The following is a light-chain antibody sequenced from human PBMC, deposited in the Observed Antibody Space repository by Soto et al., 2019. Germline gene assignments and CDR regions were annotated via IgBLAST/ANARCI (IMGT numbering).Light chain of an antibody. V-gene: IGLV1-51*01. CDR1: SANIGCNF. CDR2: DSD. CDR3: GAWDGSLSVVL. J-gene: IGLJ2*01. Sequence: QSVLTRQPSVSAAPGQKVTISCSGSSANIGCNFVCWYQQLPGTAPKLVIYDSDRRPSEIPDRFSGSKSGTSATLDITGLQTGDEADYYCGAWDGSLSVVLFGGGTKLTVL.